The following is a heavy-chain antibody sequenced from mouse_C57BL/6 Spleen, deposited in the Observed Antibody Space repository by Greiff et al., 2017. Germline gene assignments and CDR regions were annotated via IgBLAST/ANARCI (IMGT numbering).Heavy chain of an antibody. J-gene: IGHJ4*01. D-gene: IGHD2-12*01. Sequence: QVQLKQPGAELVRPGSSVKLSCKASGYTFTSYWMHWVKQRPIQGLEWIGNIDPSDSETHYNQKFKDKATLTVDKSSSTAYMQLSSLTSEDSAVYYCARGIYDEAMDYWGQGTSVTVSS. CDR2: IDPSDSET. CDR1: GYTFTSYW. CDR3: ARGIYDEAMDY. V-gene: IGHV1-52*01.